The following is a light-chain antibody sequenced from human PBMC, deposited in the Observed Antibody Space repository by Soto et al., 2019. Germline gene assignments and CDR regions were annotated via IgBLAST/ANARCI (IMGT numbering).Light chain of an antibody. CDR3: QLYGNSPP. CDR2: GAS. V-gene: IGKV3-20*01. CDR1: QSVSSSY. J-gene: IGKJ5*01. Sequence: EIVLTQSPATLSLSPGERATLSCRASQSVSSSYLAWYQQKPGQAPRLLIYGASTRATGIPDRFSGSGSGTDFTLTISRLEPEDFAVYFCQLYGNSPPFGQGTRLEIK.